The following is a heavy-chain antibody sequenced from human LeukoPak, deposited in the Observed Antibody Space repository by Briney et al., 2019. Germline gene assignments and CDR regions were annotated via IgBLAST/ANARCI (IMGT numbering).Heavy chain of an antibody. CDR2: ISSDEGNT. V-gene: IGHV3-64*01. CDR1: GFTFSMYA. J-gene: IGHJ6*02. Sequence: GGSLRLSCAASGFTFSMYAMHWVRQAPGKGLEYVSAISSDEGNTYYANSVKGRFTISRDNSKHTLYLQMGSLRAEDMAVYYCVNYGMDVWGQGTTVTVSS. CDR3: VNYGMDV.